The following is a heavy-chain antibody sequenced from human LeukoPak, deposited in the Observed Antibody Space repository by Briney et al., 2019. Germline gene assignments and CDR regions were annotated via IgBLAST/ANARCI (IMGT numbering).Heavy chain of an antibody. CDR2: IYYSGST. J-gene: IGHJ6*03. CDR1: GGSIRSYY. V-gene: IGHV4-59*01. CDR3: ARGGGLDYYYYYMDV. D-gene: IGHD6-6*01. Sequence: SETLSLTCTVSGGSIRSYYWSWIRQPPGKGLEWIGYIYYSGSTNYNPSLKSRVTISVDTSKNQLSLKLSSVTAADTAVYYCARGGGLDYYYYYMDVWGKGTTVTISS.